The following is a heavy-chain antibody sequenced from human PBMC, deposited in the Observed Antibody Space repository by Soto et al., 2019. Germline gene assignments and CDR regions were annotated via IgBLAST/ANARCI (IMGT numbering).Heavy chain of an antibody. CDR1: GFTFSSYW. Sequence: EVQLVESGGGLVQPGGSLRLSCAASGFTFSSYWMHWVRQAPGKGLVWVSSISTDASSTSYADPVKGRFTISRDNANNTLYLQMNSVRAEDTAVDYCARLPNKSPQNWGQGTLVSVSP. V-gene: IGHV3-74*01. CDR2: ISTDASST. J-gene: IGHJ1*01. CDR3: ARLPNKSPQN.